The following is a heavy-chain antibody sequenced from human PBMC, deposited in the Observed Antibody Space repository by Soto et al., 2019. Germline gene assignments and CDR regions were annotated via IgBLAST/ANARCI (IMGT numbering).Heavy chain of an antibody. Sequence: NPGGSLRLSCAGSGFTFSNVWMNWVRQAPGKGLEWVGRIKSETDGGTIDYAAPVKGRFTISRDDSNNTLYLQTDSLKTEDTATYYCTPLALKYNSDWYPLSDWGQGTRVTVSS. V-gene: IGHV3-15*07. CDR3: TPLALKYNSDWYPLSD. CDR2: IKSETDGGTI. D-gene: IGHD6-19*01. CDR1: GFTFSNVW. J-gene: IGHJ4*02.